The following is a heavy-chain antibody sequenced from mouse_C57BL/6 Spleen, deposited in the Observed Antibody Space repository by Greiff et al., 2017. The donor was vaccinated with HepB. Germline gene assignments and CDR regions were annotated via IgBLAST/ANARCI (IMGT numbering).Heavy chain of an antibody. CDR2: FYPGSGSI. V-gene: IGHV1-62-2*01. CDR1: GYTFTEYT. J-gene: IGHJ2*01. CDR3: ARHEVVTTVVASDYFDY. D-gene: IGHD1-1*01. Sequence: VQLVESGAELVKPGASVKLSCKASGYTFTEYTIHWVKQRSGQGLEWIGWFYPGSGSIKYNEKFKDKATLTADKSSSTVYMELSRLTSEDSAVYFCARHEVVTTVVASDYFDYWGQGTTLTVSS.